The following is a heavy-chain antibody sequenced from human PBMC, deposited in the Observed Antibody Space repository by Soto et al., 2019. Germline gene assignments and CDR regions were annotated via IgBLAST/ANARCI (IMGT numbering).Heavy chain of an antibody. Sequence: GSGPTLVNPTETLTLTCTVSGFSLSNARMGVSWIRQPPGKALEWLAHIFSNDEKSYSTSLKSRLTISKDTSKSQVVLTMTNMDPVDTATYYCAWIRLAAIYGMDVWGQGTTVTVSS. D-gene: IGHD2-2*02. CDR1: GFSLSNARMG. J-gene: IGHJ6*02. CDR2: IFSNDEK. V-gene: IGHV2-26*01. CDR3: AWIRLAAIYGMDV.